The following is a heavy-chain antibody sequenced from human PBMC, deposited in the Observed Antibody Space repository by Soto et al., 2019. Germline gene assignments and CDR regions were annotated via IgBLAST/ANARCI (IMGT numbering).Heavy chain of an antibody. Sequence: GGSLRLSCATSGFPFSDYARTWVRHAPGKGLEWVSGISGGGGSTYYADSVKGPFTISRDKSKNTMFQQMNSLRTEDSAVYYYANSPTRWFGDIKPNFGMDVSGQGPKGTAS. CDR3: ANSPTRWFGDIKPNFGMDV. V-gene: IGHV3-23*01. J-gene: IGHJ6*02. CDR1: GFPFSDYA. D-gene: IGHD3-10*01. CDR2: ISGGGGST.